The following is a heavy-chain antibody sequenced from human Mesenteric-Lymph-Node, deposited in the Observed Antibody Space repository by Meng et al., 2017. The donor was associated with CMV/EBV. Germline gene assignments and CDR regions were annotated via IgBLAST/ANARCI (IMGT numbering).Heavy chain of an antibody. CDR1: GGSISSSSYY. D-gene: IGHD3-10*01. CDR2: IYYSGST. V-gene: IGHV4-39*07. Sequence: GSLRLSCTVSGGSISSSSYYWGWIRQPPGKGLEWIGSIYYSGSTYYNPSLKSRVTISVDTSKNQFSLKLSSVTAADTAVYYCARGLSGPWGYWGQGTLVTVSS. J-gene: IGHJ4*02. CDR3: ARGLSGPWGY.